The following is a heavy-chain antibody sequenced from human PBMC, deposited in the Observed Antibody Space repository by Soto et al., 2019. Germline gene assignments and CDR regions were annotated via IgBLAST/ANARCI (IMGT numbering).Heavy chain of an antibody. V-gene: IGHV4-39*01. J-gene: IGHJ4*02. Sequence: QLQLQESGPGLVKPSETLSLTCTVSGGSISSSSYYWGWIRQPPGKGLEWIGRIYYSGSTYYNPSLRSQVTRSVDTSKNQFSLKLISVTAADTAVYYCARHDCVRYSSGWYVYWGQGTLVTVSS. CDR3: ARHDCVRYSSGWYVY. D-gene: IGHD6-19*01. CDR1: GGSISSSSYY. CDR2: IYYSGST.